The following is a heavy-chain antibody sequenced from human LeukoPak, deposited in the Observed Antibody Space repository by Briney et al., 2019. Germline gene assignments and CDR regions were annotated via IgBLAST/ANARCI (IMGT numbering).Heavy chain of an antibody. D-gene: IGHD3-3*01. CDR2: TYYRSKWYY. V-gene: IGHV6-1*01. CDR1: GDSVSSNSVA. CDR3: ARDRRITPEGAFDI. Sequence: SQTLSLTCAISGDSVSSNSVAWNWIRQSPSRGLEWLGRTYYRSKWYYDYTVSVKSRIIINPDTSKNQFSLQLNSVTPEDTALYYCARDRRITPEGAFDIWGQGTMVTVSS. J-gene: IGHJ3*02.